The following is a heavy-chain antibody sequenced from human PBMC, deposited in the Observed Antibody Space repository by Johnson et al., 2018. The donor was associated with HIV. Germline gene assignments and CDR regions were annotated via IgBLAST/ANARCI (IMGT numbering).Heavy chain of an antibody. CDR2: ISYDGSNK. CDR1: GFTFSSYA. J-gene: IGHJ3*01. D-gene: IGHD6-13*01. V-gene: IGHV3-30-3*01. Sequence: VQLVESGGGVVQPGRSLRLSCAASGFTFSSYAMHWVCQAPGKGLEWVAVISYDGSNKYYADSVNARFTISRYKSKNTLYLQMYSLRAEDTAVYYCARGADPGIAAALVWGPGTMVTVSS. CDR3: ARGADPGIAAALV.